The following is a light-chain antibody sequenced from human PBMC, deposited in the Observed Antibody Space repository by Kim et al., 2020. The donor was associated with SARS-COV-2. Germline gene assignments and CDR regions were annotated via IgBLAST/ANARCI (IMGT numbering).Light chain of an antibody. J-gene: IGLJ3*02. CDR3: QSYDSSLTGSV. CDR1: RSNIGADYD. V-gene: IGLV1-40*01. Sequence: QRVTSSCTGNRSNIGADYDVHWHQQLPGTAPKLLIYGNSNRPSGDPDRFSGSMSGSSASLAITGLQAEDEADYFCQSYDSSLTGSVFGGGTKLTVL. CDR2: GNS.